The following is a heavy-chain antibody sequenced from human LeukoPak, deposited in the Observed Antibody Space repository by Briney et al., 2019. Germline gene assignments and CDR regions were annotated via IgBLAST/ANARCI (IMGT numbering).Heavy chain of an antibody. V-gene: IGHV5-51*01. CDR3: ARPRRAERDEDF. D-gene: IGHD1-1*01. J-gene: IGHJ4*02. CDR1: GYSFTNYW. CDR2: INPDDTNI. Sequence: GESLKISCNASGYSFTNYWIGWVRQQPRKDLERVAMINPDDTNIAYSPSFQGQVTISADRSISTAYLQLSSLKASDTAMYYCARPRRAERDEDFWGQGTLVTVSS.